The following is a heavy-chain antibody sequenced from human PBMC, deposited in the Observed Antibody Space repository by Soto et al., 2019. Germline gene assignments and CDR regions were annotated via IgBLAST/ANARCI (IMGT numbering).Heavy chain of an antibody. CDR2: ISGSGGST. CDR1: GFTFSSYA. D-gene: IGHD3-3*01. J-gene: IGHJ6*02. V-gene: IGHV3-23*01. CDR3: AKDRLYYDFWSGYRQGYYYGMDV. Sequence: GGSLRLSCAASGFTFSSYAMSWVRQAPGKGLEWVSAISGSGGSTYYADSVKGRFTISRDNSKNTLYLQMNSLRAEDTAVYYCAKDRLYYDFWSGYRQGYYYGMDVWGQGTTVTV.